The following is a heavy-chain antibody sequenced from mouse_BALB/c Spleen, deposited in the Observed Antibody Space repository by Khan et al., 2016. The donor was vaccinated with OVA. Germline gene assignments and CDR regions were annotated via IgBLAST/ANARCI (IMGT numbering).Heavy chain of an antibody. CDR1: GYSITSDYA. V-gene: IGHV3-2*02. CDR3: VRGRSY. J-gene: IGHJ3*01. CDR2: INYSGST. Sequence: EVQLQESGPGLVKPSQSLSLTCTVTGYSITSDYAWNWIRQFPGNRLEWMGYINYSGSTSKKPSLKSRTSITRDTSKNQIFLQSNSVTNEGTATSYWVRGRSYWGQGTLVTVSA.